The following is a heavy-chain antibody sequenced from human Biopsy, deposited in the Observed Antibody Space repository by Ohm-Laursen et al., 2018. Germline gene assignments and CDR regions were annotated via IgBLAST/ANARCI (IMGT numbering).Heavy chain of an antibody. V-gene: IGHV4-4*07. CDR3: ARDYGLELGELEAFDI. D-gene: IGHD1-7*01. CDR2: VYTSGSA. Sequence: SETLSLTCTVSGGSLKNYYWSWIRQPAGKGLEWIGRVYTSGSASYNPSLESRVTMSVVTSKNQFSLKVTSMTAADTALYYCARDYGLELGELEAFDIWGQGTMVTVSS. CDR1: GGSLKNYY. J-gene: IGHJ3*02.